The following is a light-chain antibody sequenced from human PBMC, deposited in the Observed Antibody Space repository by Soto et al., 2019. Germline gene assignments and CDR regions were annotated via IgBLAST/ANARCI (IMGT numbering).Light chain of an antibody. CDR1: QSVRSSY. CDR3: QQYGSSPPWT. CDR2: GAS. Sequence: EIVLTQSPGTLSLSPGERATLSCRASQSVRSSYLAWYQQKPGQAPRLLIYGASSRATGIPDRFSGSGSGTDFTLTISRLEPEDFEVYYGQQYGSSPPWTFGQGTKVESK. V-gene: IGKV3-20*01. J-gene: IGKJ1*01.